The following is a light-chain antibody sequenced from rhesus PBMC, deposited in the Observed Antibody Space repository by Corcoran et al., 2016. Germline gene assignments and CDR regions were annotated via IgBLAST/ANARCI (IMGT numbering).Light chain of an antibody. CDR3: QPYNSAPRT. CDR1: QGISSG. V-gene: IGKV1-21*01. J-gene: IGKJ1*01. Sequence: DIQMTQSPSSLSASVGDRVTITCRASQGISSGLAWYQQKPGKAPKLLIYKASSLQSGVPSRLSGSGSGTDFTLTVSSLPPEDFATYFCQPYNSAPRTFGQGTKVEIK. CDR2: KAS.